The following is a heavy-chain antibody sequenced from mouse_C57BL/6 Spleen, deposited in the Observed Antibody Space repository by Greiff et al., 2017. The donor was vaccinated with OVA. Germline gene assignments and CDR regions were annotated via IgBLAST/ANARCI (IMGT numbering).Heavy chain of an antibody. D-gene: IGHD2-2*01. CDR1: GYTFTSYW. J-gene: IGHJ1*03. V-gene: IGHV1-52*01. CDR2: IDPSDSET. Sequence: QVQLQQPGAELVRPGSSVKLSCKASGYTFTSYWMHWVKQRPIQGLEWIGNIDPSDSETHYNQKFKDKATLTVDKSSSAAYMQLSSLTSEDSAVYYCAREGGYDRYFDVWGTGTTVTVSS. CDR3: AREGGYDRYFDV.